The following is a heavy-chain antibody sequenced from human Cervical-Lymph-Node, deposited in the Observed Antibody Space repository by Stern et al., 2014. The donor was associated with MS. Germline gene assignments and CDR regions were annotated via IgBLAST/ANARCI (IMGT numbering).Heavy chain of an antibody. J-gene: IGHJ4*02. CDR1: GGTFSTHP. CDR2: IIPFLNTA. D-gene: IGHD2-8*02. V-gene: IGHV1-69*06. Sequence: VQLVESGAEVKKPGSSVKVSCKASGGTFSTHPITWERQAPGQGLEWMGGIIPFLNTANYAQKFQGRITITADKSTGTTYMEISRLRSDYTAVYYCASSLVASGHWGQGTLVIVS. CDR3: ASSLVASGH.